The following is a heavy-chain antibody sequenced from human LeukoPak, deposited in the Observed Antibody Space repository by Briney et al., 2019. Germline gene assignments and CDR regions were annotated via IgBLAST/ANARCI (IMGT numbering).Heavy chain of an antibody. CDR2: ISWNSGSI. CDR1: GFTFDDYA. CDR3: AKDWAGSIAAGGGSDY. D-gene: IGHD6-13*01. Sequence: PGRSLRLSCAASGFTFDDYAMHWVRQAPGKGLEWVSGISWNSGSIGYADSVKGRFTISRDNAKNSLYLQMNSLRAEDTALYYCAKDWAGSIAAGGGSDYLGQGTLVTVSS. J-gene: IGHJ4*02. V-gene: IGHV3-9*01.